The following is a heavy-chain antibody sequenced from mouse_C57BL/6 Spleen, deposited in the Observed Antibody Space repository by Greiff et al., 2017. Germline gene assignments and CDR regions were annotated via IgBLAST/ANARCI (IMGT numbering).Heavy chain of an antibody. D-gene: IGHD2-4*01. Sequence: EVQLQQSGPELVKPGASVKMSCKASGYTFTDYNMHWVKQSHGKSLEWIGYINPNNGGTSSNQKFKGKATLTVNKSSSTAYMELRSLTSEDSAVYYCARVRLRRDYYAMDYWGQGTSVTVSS. CDR2: INPNNGGT. V-gene: IGHV1-22*01. CDR3: ARVRLRRDYYAMDY. J-gene: IGHJ4*01. CDR1: GYTFTDYN.